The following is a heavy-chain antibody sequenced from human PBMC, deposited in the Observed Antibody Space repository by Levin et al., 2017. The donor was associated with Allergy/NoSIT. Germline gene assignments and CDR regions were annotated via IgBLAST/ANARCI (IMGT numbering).Heavy chain of an antibody. J-gene: IGHJ2*01. CDR3: ARSVVAEASHWYFDL. CDR1: GGSISSSNW. V-gene: IGHV4-4*02. D-gene: IGHD2-15*01. CDR2: IYHSGST. Sequence: SETLSLTCAVSGGSISSSNWWSWVRQPPGKGLEWIGEIYHSGSTNYNPSLKSRVTISVDKSTNQFSLKLSSVTAADPAVYYCARSVVAEASHWYFDLWGRGTLVTVSS.